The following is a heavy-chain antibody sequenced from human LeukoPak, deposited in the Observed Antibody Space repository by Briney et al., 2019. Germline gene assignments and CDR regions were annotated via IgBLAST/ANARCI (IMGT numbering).Heavy chain of an antibody. CDR2: IKQDGSEK. V-gene: IGHV3-7*01. D-gene: IGHD3-22*01. J-gene: IGHJ4*02. Sequence: PGGSLRLSCAASGFTFSSYWMSWVRQAPGKGLEGVANIKQDGSEKYYVDSVKGRFTISRDNAKNSLYLQMNSLRVEDTAVYYCARDGRWINYYDGSSPVWGQGTLVTVSS. CDR3: ARDGRWINYYDGSSPV. CDR1: GFTFSSYW.